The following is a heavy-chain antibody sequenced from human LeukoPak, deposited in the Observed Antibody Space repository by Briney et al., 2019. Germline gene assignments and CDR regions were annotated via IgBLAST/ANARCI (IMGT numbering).Heavy chain of an antibody. J-gene: IGHJ5*02. CDR3: ASKYCSSTSCYTGLYNWFDP. Sequence: VASVKVSCKASGGTFSSYAISWVRQAPGQGLEWMGGIIPIFGTANYAQKFQGRVTITTDESTSTVYMELSSLRSEDTAVYYCASKYCSSTSCYTGLYNWFDPWGQGTLVTVSS. D-gene: IGHD2-2*02. V-gene: IGHV1-69*05. CDR2: IIPIFGTA. CDR1: GGTFSSYA.